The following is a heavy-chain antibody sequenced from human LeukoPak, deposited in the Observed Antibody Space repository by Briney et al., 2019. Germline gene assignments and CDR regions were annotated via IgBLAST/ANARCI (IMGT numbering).Heavy chain of an antibody. CDR3: ARVSGQWLVLVYYYYMDV. V-gene: IGHV3-7*01. CDR2: IKQDGSEK. J-gene: IGHJ6*03. D-gene: IGHD6-19*01. Sequence: GGSLRLSCAASGFTFSSYWMSWVRQAPGKGLEWVANIKQDGSEKYYVDSVKGRFTISRDNAKNSLYLQMNSLRAEDTAVYYCARVSGQWLVLVYYYYMDVWGKGTTVTVSS. CDR1: GFTFSSYW.